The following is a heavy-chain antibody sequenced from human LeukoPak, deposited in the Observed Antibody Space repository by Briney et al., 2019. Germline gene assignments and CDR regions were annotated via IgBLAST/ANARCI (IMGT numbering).Heavy chain of an antibody. CDR1: GFTFSSYA. V-gene: IGHV3-23*01. CDR3: AKDHPPAVAGHRDIDY. Sequence: GGSLRLSCAASGFTFSSYAMSWVRQAPGKGLEWVSAISGSGGSTYYADSVKGRFTISGDNSKNTLYLQMNSLRAEDTAVYYCAKDHPPAVAGHRDIDYWGQGTLVTASS. J-gene: IGHJ4*02. D-gene: IGHD6-19*01. CDR2: ISGSGGST.